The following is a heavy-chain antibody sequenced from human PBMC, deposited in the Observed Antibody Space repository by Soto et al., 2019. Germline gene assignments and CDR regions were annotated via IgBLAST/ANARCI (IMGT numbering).Heavy chain of an antibody. J-gene: IGHJ4*02. CDR1: GFTVSSNY. Sequence: GGSLRLSCAASGFTVSSNYMSWVRQAPGKGLEWVSVIYSGGSTYYADSVKGRFTISRDNSKNTLYLQMNSLRAEDTAVYYCARDHGFGTGPAIDYWGQGTLVTVSS. D-gene: IGHD2-8*02. CDR2: IYSGGST. CDR3: ARDHGFGTGPAIDY. V-gene: IGHV3-53*01.